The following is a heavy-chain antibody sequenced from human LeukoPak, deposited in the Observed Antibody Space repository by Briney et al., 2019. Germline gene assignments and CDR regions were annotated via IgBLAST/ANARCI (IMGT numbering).Heavy chain of an antibody. CDR3: ARASRIPRAVAGPPIWEY. V-gene: IGHV3-53*01. CDR1: GFTVSSNY. J-gene: IGHJ4*02. Sequence: PGGSLRLSCAASGFTVSSNYMSWVRQAPGKGLEWVSVIYSGGSTYYADSVKGRFTISRDNSKNTLYLQMNSLRAEDTAVYYCARASRIPRAVAGPPIWEYWGQGTLVTVSS. CDR2: IYSGGST. D-gene: IGHD6-19*01.